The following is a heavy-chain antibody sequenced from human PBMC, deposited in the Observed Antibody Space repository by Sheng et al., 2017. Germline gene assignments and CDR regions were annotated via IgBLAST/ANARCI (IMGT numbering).Heavy chain of an antibody. J-gene: IGHJ6*03. Sequence: QVQLVQSGAEVKKPGSSVKVSCKASGGTFSSYAISWVRQAPGQGLEWMGGIIPILGIANYAQKFQGRVTITADKSTSTAYMELSSLRSEDTAVYYCARGIWAAALPDYYYMDVWGKGTTVTVSS. CDR3: ARGIWAAALPDYYYMDV. V-gene: IGHV1-69*04. CDR1: GGTFSSYA. D-gene: IGHD2-2*01. CDR2: IIPILGIA.